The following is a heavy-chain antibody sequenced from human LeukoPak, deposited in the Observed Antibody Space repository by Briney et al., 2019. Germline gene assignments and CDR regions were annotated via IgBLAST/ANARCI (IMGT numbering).Heavy chain of an antibody. Sequence: SETLSLTCSVSGGPISGYYWTWVRQPPGKGLEWIGQIHYSGRADYNPSLKSRITMSVDTSRNQISLKLSSVTAADMAIYYCVRFGVNYDMDVWGQGTTVTVFS. CDR1: GGPISGYY. CDR3: VRFGVNYDMDV. CDR2: IHYSGRA. V-gene: IGHV4-59*01. J-gene: IGHJ6*02. D-gene: IGHD3-16*01.